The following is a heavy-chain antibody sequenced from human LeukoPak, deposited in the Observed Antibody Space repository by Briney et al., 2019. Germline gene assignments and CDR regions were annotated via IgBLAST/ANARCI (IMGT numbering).Heavy chain of an antibody. Sequence: SETLSLTCTVSGVSMSSYYWSWIRQPPGKGLEWIGYISYSGNTNYNPSLKSRVTMSVDTSNNEYSLKLRSVTPADTAVYYCARAGPVPTSDGGPIADSWGQGTLVTVSS. D-gene: IGHD4-17*01. CDR1: GVSMSSYY. V-gene: IGHV4-59*01. J-gene: IGHJ4*02. CDR2: ISYSGNT. CDR3: ARAGPVPTSDGGPIADS.